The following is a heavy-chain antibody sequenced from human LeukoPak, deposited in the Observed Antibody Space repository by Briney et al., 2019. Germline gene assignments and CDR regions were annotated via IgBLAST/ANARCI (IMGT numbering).Heavy chain of an antibody. CDR1: GYTFTSYY. CDR2: INPIGGST. J-gene: IGHJ5*02. CDR3: ARDSGGITIFGVVTPNWFDP. V-gene: IGHV1-46*01. D-gene: IGHD3-3*01. Sequence: ASVRVSCKASGYTFTSYYMHWVRQTPGQGLEWMGIINPIGGSTSYAQKFQGRVTMTRDMSTSTVYMELSSLRSEDTAVYYCARDSGGITIFGVVTPNWFDPWGQGTLVTVSS.